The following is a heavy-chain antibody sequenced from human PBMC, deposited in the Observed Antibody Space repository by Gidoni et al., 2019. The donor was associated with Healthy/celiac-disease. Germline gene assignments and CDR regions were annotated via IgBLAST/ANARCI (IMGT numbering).Heavy chain of an antibody. V-gene: IGHV4-39*01. J-gene: IGHJ4*02. CDR1: GGSISSSSYY. D-gene: IGHD5-12*01. CDR3: ARGDGIVATSFDY. CDR2: IYYSGST. Sequence: QLQLQESGPGLVKPSETLSLTCTVSGGSISSSSYYWGWIRQPPGKGLEWIGSIYYSGSTYYNPSLKSRVTISVDTSKNQFSLKLSSVTAADTAVYYCARGDGIVATSFDYWGQGTLVTVSS.